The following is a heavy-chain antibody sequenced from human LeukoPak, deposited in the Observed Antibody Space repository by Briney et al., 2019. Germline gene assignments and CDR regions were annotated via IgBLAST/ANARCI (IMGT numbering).Heavy chain of an antibody. CDR3: ERGDSNYVGDY. CDR2: MNPNSGNT. CDR1: GYTFTSYD. J-gene: IGHJ4*02. V-gene: IGHV1-8*01. Sequence: GASVKVSCMASGYTFTSYDLNCVRQATGQGLEWMGWMNPNSGNTGYAQKFQSRVTITRNTLISTVYMELSKLRSEDTGVYYCERGDSNYVGDYWGRGTLVTVSS. D-gene: IGHD4-11*01.